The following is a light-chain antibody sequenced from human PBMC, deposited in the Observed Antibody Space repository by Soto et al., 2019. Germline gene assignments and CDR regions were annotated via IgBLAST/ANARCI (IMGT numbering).Light chain of an antibody. Sequence: DIQMTQSPSSLSASLGDRVTIACRASQGISNSLAWYQQQPGKVPKLLISAASTLQSGVPSRFSGSGSGTDFTLIISSLQPEDVATYYCQEYSNAPPWTFGQGNKVEIK. V-gene: IGKV1-27*01. CDR1: QGISNS. J-gene: IGKJ1*01. CDR2: AAS. CDR3: QEYSNAPPWT.